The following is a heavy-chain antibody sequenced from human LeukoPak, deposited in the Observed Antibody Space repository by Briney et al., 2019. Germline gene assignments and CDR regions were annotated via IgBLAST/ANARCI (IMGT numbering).Heavy chain of an antibody. J-gene: IGHJ4*02. V-gene: IGHV3-21*06. CDR2: ISSSSSYI. CDR1: GFTFSSYS. Sequence: GGSLRLSCAPSGFTFSSYSMNWVRQAPGKGLEWVSSISSSSSYIYYADSGKGRLTISRDYAKNLLYLQMNSLRIEDTAVYYGGRNMGMRVWGIYGLDYGAQGPLATVS. CDR3: GRNMGMRVWGIYGLDY. D-gene: IGHD3-16*02.